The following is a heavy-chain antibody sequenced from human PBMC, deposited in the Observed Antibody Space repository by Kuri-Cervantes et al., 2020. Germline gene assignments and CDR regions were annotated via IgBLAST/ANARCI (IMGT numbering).Heavy chain of an antibody. Sequence: GGSLRLSCAASGFTFSSYGMHWARQAPGKGLEWVAIIWYDGSNKYYADSVKGRFTISRDNPKNSLYLQMNSLRAEDTAVYYCATYRGGGIGYYRLDYWGQGTLVTVSS. V-gene: IGHV3-33*03. D-gene: IGHD3-22*01. CDR3: ATYRGGGIGYYRLDY. J-gene: IGHJ4*02. CDR2: IWYDGSNK. CDR1: GFTFSSYG.